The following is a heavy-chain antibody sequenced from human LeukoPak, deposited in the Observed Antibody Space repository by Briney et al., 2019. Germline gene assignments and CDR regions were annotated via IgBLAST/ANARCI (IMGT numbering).Heavy chain of an antibody. CDR1: GGSISSYY. D-gene: IGHD1-26*01. Sequence: SETLSLTCTVSGGSISSYYWSWIRQPPGKGLEWIGYIYYSGSTNYNPSLQSRLTISVDTSMNQFSLKLSSVTAADTAVYYCARGGSYYDYWGQGTLVTVSS. CDR2: IYYSGST. V-gene: IGHV4-59*01. J-gene: IGHJ4*02. CDR3: ARGGSYYDY.